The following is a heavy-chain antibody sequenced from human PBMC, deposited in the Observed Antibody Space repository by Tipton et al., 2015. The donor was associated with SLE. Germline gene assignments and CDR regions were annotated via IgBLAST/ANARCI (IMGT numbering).Heavy chain of an antibody. CDR3: ARGGVVKYGMDV. Sequence: TLSLTCTVSGGSISSGDYYWSWIRQPPGKGLEWIGYIYYSGSTYYNPSLKSRVTISVDTSKNQFSLKLSSVTAADTAVYYCARGGVVKYGMDVWGQGTTVTVSS. CDR1: GGSISSGDYY. CDR2: IYYSGST. V-gene: IGHV4-30-4*08. D-gene: IGHD3-3*01. J-gene: IGHJ6*02.